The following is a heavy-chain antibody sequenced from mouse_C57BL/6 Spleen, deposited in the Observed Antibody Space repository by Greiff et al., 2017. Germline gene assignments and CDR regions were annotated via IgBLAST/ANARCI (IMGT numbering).Heavy chain of an antibody. D-gene: IGHD2-4*01. Sequence: QVQLQQPGAELVKPGASVKLSCKASGYTFTSYWMHWVKQRPGQGLEWIGMIHPNSGSTNHNEKFKSKATLTVYKSSSTAYMQLSSLTSEDSSVYYCATLRRIYFDYWGQGTTLTVSS. J-gene: IGHJ2*01. V-gene: IGHV1-64*01. CDR2: IHPNSGST. CDR1: GYTFTSYW. CDR3: ATLRRIYFDY.